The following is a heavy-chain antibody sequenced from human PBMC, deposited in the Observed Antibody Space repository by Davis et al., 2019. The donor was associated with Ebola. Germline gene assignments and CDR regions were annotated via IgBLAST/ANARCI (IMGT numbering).Heavy chain of an antibody. CDR2: IYYSGST. CDR1: GGSISSYY. Sequence: MPSETLSLTCTVSGGSISSYYRSWIRQPPRKGLELIGYIYYSGSTNFNPSLKRRVTISVETSKNQFSLKLSSVTAADTAVYYCARGPLLWFRDRFRGGWFDPWGQGTLVTVSS. D-gene: IGHD3-10*01. J-gene: IGHJ5*02. CDR3: ARGPLLWFRDRFRGGWFDP. V-gene: IGHV4-59*12.